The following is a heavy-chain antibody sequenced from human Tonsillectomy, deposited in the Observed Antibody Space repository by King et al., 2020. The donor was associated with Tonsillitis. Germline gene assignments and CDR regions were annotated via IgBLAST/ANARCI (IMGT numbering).Heavy chain of an antibody. D-gene: IGHD5-24*01. CDR2: ISGSGGST. CDR3: AKSRTELATSPFDN. J-gene: IGHJ4*02. CDR1: GLTFSSYA. Sequence: VQLVESGGGVVQPGGSLRLSCAASGLTFSSYAMSWVRQAPGEGLEWVSRISGSGGSTDYADSVKGRFTISRDNSRNTLYLQISILRAEDTALYYCAKSRTELATSPFDNWGQGTLLTVFS. V-gene: IGHV3-23*04.